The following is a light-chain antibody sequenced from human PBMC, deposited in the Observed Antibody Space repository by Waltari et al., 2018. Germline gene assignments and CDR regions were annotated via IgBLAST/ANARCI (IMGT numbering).Light chain of an antibody. CDR3: CSYADTTTWV. J-gene: IGLJ3*02. Sequence: QSALTQPASVSGSPGQSITISCTGTSSDVGNYNRVSWYQQHPDKAPKLMIYAGSQRPSGVSNRFSGSKSGNTASLTISGLQAEDEADYYCCSYADTTTWVFGGGTKLTVL. CDR1: SSDVGNYNR. V-gene: IGLV2-23*01. CDR2: AGS.